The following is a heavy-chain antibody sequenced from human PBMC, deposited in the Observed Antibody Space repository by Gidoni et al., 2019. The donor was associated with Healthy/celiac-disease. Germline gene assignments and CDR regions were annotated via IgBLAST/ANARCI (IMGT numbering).Heavy chain of an antibody. V-gene: IGHV2-26*01. CDR1: GFSLSHARMG. CDR2: IFSNDEK. J-gene: IGHJ6*02. CDR3: ARGRFLEWLVPDYYYGMDV. Sequence: HVTLKESGPVLVKPTYTLTLTCTVSGFSLSHARMGWSWIRQPPGKALEWLAHIFSNDEKSYSTSLKSRLNISKDTSKSQVVRTMNNMDPVDTATDDCARGRFLEWLVPDYYYGMDVWGQGTTVTVSS. D-gene: IGHD3-3*01.